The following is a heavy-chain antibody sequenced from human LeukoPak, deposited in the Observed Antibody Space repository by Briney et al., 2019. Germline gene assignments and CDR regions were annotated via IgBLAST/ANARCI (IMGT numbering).Heavy chain of an antibody. CDR1: GGTFSSYA. D-gene: IGHD3-3*01. Sequence: SVKVSCKASGGTFSSYAISWVRQAPGQGLEWMGGIIPIFGTANYAQKFQGRVTITADESTSTAYMELSSLRSEDTAVYYCARVQDYDFWSGYQHPRTNYYYGMDVWGQGTTVTVSS. CDR2: IIPIFGTA. J-gene: IGHJ6*02. CDR3: ARVQDYDFWSGYQHPRTNYYYGMDV. V-gene: IGHV1-69*13.